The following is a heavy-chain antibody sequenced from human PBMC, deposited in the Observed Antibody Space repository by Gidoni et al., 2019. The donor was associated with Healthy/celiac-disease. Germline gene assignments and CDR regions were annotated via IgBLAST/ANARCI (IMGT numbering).Heavy chain of an antibody. Sequence: QVQLVQSGAEVKKPGASVKGSCKASGYTFTSYYMHWVRQAPGQGLEWMGIINPSGGSTSYAQKFQGRVTMTRDTSTSTVYMELSSLRSEDTAVYYCARTYDSSGYYTEYYFDYWGQGTLVTVSS. CDR1: GYTFTSYY. J-gene: IGHJ4*02. CDR2: INPSGGST. CDR3: ARTYDSSGYYTEYYFDY. D-gene: IGHD3-22*01. V-gene: IGHV1-46*03.